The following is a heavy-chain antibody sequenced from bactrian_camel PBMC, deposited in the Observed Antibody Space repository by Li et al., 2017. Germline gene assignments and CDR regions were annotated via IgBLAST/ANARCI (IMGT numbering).Heavy chain of an antibody. J-gene: IGHJ4*01. Sequence: HVPLVESGGGSVQAGGSLMLSCVVSEYTYTTYAMGWFRQAPGKEREGVAGIGSEGTTAYAEAVMGRFTISLDNAKKTVYLQMNSLKPEDTAMYYCAAGIMTMDQVLRPSNHYYWGQGTQVTVS. V-gene: IGHV3S63*01. CDR3: AAGIMTMDQVLRPSNHYY. CDR2: IGSEGTT. D-gene: IGHD3*01. CDR1: EYTYTTYA.